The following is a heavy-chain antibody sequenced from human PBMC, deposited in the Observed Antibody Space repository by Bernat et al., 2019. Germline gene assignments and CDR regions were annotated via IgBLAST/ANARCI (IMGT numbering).Heavy chain of an antibody. D-gene: IGHD6-13*01. CDR2: ISSSSSTI. J-gene: IGHJ4*02. CDR3: ARAYSSSWYDY. V-gene: IGHV3-48*01. Sequence: EVQLVESGGGLVQPGGSLRLSCAASGFTFSTYSMNWVRQAPGRGLEWASYISSSSSTIYYADSVKGRFTISRDNAKNSVYLQMNSLRAEDTAVYYCARAYSSSWYDYWGQGTLVTVSS. CDR1: GFTFSTYS.